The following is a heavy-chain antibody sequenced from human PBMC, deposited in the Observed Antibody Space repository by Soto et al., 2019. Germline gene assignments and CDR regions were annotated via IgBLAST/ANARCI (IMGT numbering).Heavy chain of an antibody. CDR1: GGSISIIDYF. D-gene: IGHD2-2*01. J-gene: IGHJ5*01. V-gene: IGHV4-30-4*01. Sequence: SSETLSLTCSVSGGSISIIDYFLSWIRQPPGKGLEWIGFIYHTGTTYYNPSLRSRVTISIDTSKSQFSMKLNSVTAADTAVYYCARVMAAMKNWIDPWGQGTLVTVSS. CDR2: IYHTGTT. CDR3: ARVMAAMKNWIDP.